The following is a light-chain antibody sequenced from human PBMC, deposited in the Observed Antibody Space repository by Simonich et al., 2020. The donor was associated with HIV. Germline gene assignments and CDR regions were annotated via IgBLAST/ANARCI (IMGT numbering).Light chain of an antibody. CDR1: SSDVGSYDV. CDR3: CSYAGSRNFWI. J-gene: IGLJ3*02. V-gene: IGLV2-23*01. CDR2: EGS. Sequence: QSALTQPASVSGSPGQSLTISCTGTSSDVGSYDVVSWYQQHPGKAPKLIIYEGSKRPSGVSNRFSGSQSGNTASLTISGLQAEDEAGYFCCSYAGSRNFWIFGGGTKLTVL.